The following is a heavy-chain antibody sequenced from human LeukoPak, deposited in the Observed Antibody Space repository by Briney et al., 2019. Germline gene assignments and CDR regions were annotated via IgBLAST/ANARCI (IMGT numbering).Heavy chain of an antibody. CDR2: ISTTSNT. Sequence: GGSLRLSCAASGFTFSSYSIHWVRQAPGKGLQWISCISTTSNTYYADSVKGRFTISRDNSKNALSLQLNSLRPEDTALYYCAKHFCTGLDCSLFDSWGQGTLVTVSS. J-gene: IGHJ4*02. V-gene: IGHV3-21*04. CDR1: GFTFSSYS. CDR3: AKHFCTGLDCSLFDS. D-gene: IGHD3/OR15-3a*01.